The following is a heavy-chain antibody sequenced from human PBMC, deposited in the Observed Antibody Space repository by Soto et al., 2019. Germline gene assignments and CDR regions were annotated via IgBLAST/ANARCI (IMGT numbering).Heavy chain of an antibody. V-gene: IGHV3-21*01. CDR2: ITVGSSHI. Sequence: GGSLRLSCTVSGFPFSAYNINWVRQAPGKGLEWVSSITVGSSHIYQPNSMKGRFTISRDDAKNSVYLQIDSLRDEDTALYYCSRSPEVVVRGDYWGQGPLVTVSS. CDR3: SRSPEVVVRGDY. D-gene: IGHD2-21*01. J-gene: IGHJ4*02. CDR1: GFPFSAYN.